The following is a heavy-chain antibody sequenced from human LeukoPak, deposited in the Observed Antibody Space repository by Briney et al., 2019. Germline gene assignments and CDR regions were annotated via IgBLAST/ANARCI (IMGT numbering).Heavy chain of an antibody. D-gene: IGHD1-1*01. J-gene: IGHJ4*02. Sequence: GSVKVSCKASGYSFTSFGISWVRQAPGQGLEWIGWISGYNGDANYARSLQGRITMTRDTSTSTAYMKLRRLRSDDTAVYYCARDLVKIQVNYFDLWGQGTLVTVSS. CDR1: GYSFTSFG. CDR3: ARDLVKIQVNYFDL. V-gene: IGHV1-18*04. CDR2: ISGYNGDA.